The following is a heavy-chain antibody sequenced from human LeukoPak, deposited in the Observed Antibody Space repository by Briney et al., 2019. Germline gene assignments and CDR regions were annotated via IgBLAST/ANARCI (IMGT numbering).Heavy chain of an antibody. J-gene: IGHJ5*02. V-gene: IGHV4-59*08. Sequence: SETLSLTCTVSGGSINSYYWSWIRQPPGKGLEWIGYIYYIGSTNYNPSLRRRATISVDTSNNQFYLKLSSVTAADTAVYYCARRGYSSGSNWFDPWGQGTLVTVSS. CDR2: IYYIGST. CDR3: ARRGYSSGSNWFDP. CDR1: GGSINSYY. D-gene: IGHD6-19*01.